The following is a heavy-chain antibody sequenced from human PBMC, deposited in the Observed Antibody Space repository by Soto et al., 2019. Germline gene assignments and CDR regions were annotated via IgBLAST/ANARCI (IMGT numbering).Heavy chain of an antibody. J-gene: IGHJ3*02. Sequence: QVQLVQSGAEVKKPGASVKVSCKASGYTFTRYTISWVRQAPGQGLEWMGWINTYNGYTDYAQNFQGRVTMTTDTYTSTAYMEMTSLRSDDTAVYYCAREWTANWHSGDDFNICGQGTMVTVSS. CDR1: GYTFTRYT. CDR2: INTYNGYT. CDR3: AREWTANWHSGDDFNI. V-gene: IGHV1-18*04. D-gene: IGHD1-7*01.